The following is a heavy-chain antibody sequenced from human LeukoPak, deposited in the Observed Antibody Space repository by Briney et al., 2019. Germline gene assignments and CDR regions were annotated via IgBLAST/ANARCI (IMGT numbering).Heavy chain of an antibody. CDR1: GYTFTDYH. V-gene: IGHV1-2*06. J-gene: IGHJ4*02. CDR2: INPNSGGT. Sequence: GASVKVSCKASGYTFTDYHLHWVRQAPGQGLEWMGRINPNSGGTNYAQKFQGRVTMTRDTSISTLYMDLSRLTSDDTAVYYCARWTGSSGLSYWGQGTLVTVSS. CDR3: ARWTGSSGLSY. D-gene: IGHD6-19*01.